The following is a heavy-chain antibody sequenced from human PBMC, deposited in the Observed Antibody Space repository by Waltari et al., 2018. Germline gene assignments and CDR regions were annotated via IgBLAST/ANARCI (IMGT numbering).Heavy chain of an antibody. CDR1: GLTFGHYA. D-gene: IGHD3-22*01. J-gene: IGHJ4*02. V-gene: IGHV3-30*01. Sequence: QVQLVESGGGVVEPGRSLSIYCTVSGLTFGHYAMPWCRQAPGKGLEWVAIISSDSVSKFYADSVNGRFTISRDNSKNTMYLEMNGLRPEDTAVYYCAGPWGYYSDDGHYLDYWGPGTQVIVSP. CDR3: AGPWGYYSDDGHYLDY. CDR2: ISSDSVSK.